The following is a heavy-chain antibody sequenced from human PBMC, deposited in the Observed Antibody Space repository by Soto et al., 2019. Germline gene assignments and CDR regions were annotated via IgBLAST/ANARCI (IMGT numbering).Heavy chain of an antibody. Sequence: ASVKVSCKASGYSFTGNSMHWVRQAPGQGLEWMGWINPNHGGTNYAQRFRGWVTMTRDTSVSTAYMELSSLRSEDTAVYYCAKHTISQVGFDYWGQGTLVTVSS. D-gene: IGHD3-3*01. CDR1: GYSFTGNS. CDR2: INPNHGGT. J-gene: IGHJ4*02. CDR3: AKHTISQVGFDY. V-gene: IGHV1-2*04.